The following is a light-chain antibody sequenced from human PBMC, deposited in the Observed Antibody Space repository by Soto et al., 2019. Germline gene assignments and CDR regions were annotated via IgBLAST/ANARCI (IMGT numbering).Light chain of an antibody. CDR1: QTISSSY. J-gene: IGKJ2*01. Sequence: IVLTQSPGTLSLSPGGRATLSCKASQTISSSYLAWYQQKPGQAPRLLMIGASSRATGIPDRFSGGGSGTDFTLTISRLEPEDFAVYYCQQYGGSPMYTFGQGTKLEI. CDR3: QQYGGSPMYT. CDR2: GAS. V-gene: IGKV3-20*01.